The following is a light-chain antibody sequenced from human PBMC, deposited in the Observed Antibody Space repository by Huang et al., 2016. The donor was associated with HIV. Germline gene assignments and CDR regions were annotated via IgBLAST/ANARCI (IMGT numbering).Light chain of an antibody. Sequence: EIVLTQSPGTLSLSPGERVTLSCRASQSVTSSFLAWYQQKPGQAPRLRIYAASRRATGIPDRFSGSGSGTDFTLTISRLEPEDFAVYFCQQYDTSPPVTFGQGTKVEIK. CDR2: AAS. J-gene: IGKJ1*01. CDR1: QSVTSSF. V-gene: IGKV3-20*01. CDR3: QQYDTSPPVT.